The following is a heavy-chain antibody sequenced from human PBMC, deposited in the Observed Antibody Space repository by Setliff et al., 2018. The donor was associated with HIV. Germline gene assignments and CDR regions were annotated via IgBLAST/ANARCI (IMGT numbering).Heavy chain of an antibody. CDR1: GAPFSGYF. J-gene: IGHJ4*02. CDR3: ATLSGPVDH. V-gene: IGHV4-34*01. Sequence: LSLTCTLYGAPFSGYFWSWIRQPPGKGLEWIGEINHAGSTNFNPSLKGRVTISVDMSKRQFSLHLTSVTAADTAVYYCATLSGPVDHWGQGTLVTVSS. D-gene: IGHD3-3*01. CDR2: INHAGST.